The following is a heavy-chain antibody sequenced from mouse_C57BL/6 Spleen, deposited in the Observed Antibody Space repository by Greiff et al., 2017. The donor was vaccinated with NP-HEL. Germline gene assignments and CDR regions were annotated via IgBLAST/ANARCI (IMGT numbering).Heavy chain of an antibody. V-gene: IGHV1-55*01. CDR1: GYTFTSYW. CDR3: ASDYYGSSFFDY. CDR2: IYPGSGST. D-gene: IGHD1-1*01. J-gene: IGHJ2*01. Sequence: QVQLKESGAELVKPGASVKMSCKASGYTFTSYWITWVKQRPGQGLEWIGDIYPGSGSTNYNEKFKSKATLTVDTSSSTAYMQLSSLTSEDSAVYYCASDYYGSSFFDYWGQGTTLTVSS.